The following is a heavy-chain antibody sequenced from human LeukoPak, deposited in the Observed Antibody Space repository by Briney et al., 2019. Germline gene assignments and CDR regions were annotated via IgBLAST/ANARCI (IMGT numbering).Heavy chain of an antibody. CDR3: ASQIRYYYDGGGYPSFFDY. V-gene: IGHV4-31*03. CDR2: IYYSGST. D-gene: IGHD3-22*01. J-gene: IGHJ4*02. CDR1: SGSISNGGYY. Sequence: SETLSLTCTVSSGSISNGGYYWSWIRQHPGKGLEWIGYIYYSGSTYYTPSLTSRVTISVDTSKNQFSLKLYSVTAADTAVYYCASQIRYYYDGGGYPSFFDYWGQGTLVTVSS.